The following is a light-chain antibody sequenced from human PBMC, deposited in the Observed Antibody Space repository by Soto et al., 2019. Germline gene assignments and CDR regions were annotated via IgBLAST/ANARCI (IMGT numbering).Light chain of an antibody. V-gene: IGKV3-20*01. Sequence: EIVLTQSPGTLSLSPGERATLSCRASQSVRSSYLAWYQQKPGQAPRLLIYGASTRATGIPARFSGSGSGTDFTLTFSRLEPEDFAVYYCQQYGDSPATFGPGTKVDIK. J-gene: IGKJ3*01. CDR3: QQYGDSPAT. CDR1: QSVRSSY. CDR2: GAS.